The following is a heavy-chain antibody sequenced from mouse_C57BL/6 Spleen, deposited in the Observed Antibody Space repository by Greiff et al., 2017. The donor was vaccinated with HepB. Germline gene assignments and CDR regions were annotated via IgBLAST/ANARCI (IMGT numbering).Heavy chain of an antibody. CDR1: GYSFTDYN. V-gene: IGHV1-39*01. Sequence: EVQLQQSGHELVKPGASVKISCKASGYSFTDYNMNWVKQSNGKSLEWIGVINPNYGTTSSNQKFKGKAKLTVDQSSSTAYMQLNSLTSEDSAVYYGARPYYDGSSDDYAMDYWGQGTSVTVAS. CDR2: INPNYGTT. CDR3: ARPYYDGSSDDYAMDY. J-gene: IGHJ4*01. D-gene: IGHD1-1*01.